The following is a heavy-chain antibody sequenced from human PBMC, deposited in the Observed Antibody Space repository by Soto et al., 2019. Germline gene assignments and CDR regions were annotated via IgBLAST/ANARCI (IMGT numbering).Heavy chain of an antibody. D-gene: IGHD4-17*01. Sequence: LSLTCTVSVCSISSSDYYWSWIREPPGKGLEWIGYIYSSGKTYYNPSLKSRLTISVDTSKNQFSLKLNSVNAEDTALYYCERGLSEATVVTCYFDYWGQVTLVTVS. V-gene: IGHV4-31*03. J-gene: IGHJ4*02. CDR2: IYSSGKT. CDR1: VCSISSSDYY. CDR3: ERGLSEATVVTCYFDY.